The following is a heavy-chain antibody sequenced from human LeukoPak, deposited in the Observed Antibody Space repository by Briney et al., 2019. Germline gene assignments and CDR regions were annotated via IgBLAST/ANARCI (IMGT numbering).Heavy chain of an antibody. D-gene: IGHD3-10*01. CDR3: ARESRVDMVRGVIMTWFDP. CDR1: GYTFTGYY. CDR2: INPNSGGT. Sequence: AASVKVSCKASGYTFTGYYMHWVRQAPGQGLEWMGWINPNSGGTNYAQKFQGWVTITRDTSISTAYMELSRLRSDGTAVYYCARESRVDMVRGVIMTWFDPWGQGTLVTVSS. J-gene: IGHJ5*02. V-gene: IGHV1-2*04.